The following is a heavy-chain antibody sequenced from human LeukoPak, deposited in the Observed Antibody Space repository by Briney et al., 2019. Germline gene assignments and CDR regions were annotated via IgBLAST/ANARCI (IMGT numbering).Heavy chain of an antibody. CDR2: IYTSGST. Sequence: SETLSLTCTVSGGSISSGSYYWSWIRQPAGKGLEWIGRIYTSGSTNYNPSLKSRVTISVDTSKNQFSLKLSSVTAADTAVYYCARERVWRYCGGDSCGWFDPWGQGTLVTVSS. D-gene: IGHD2-21*02. J-gene: IGHJ5*02. V-gene: IGHV4-61*02. CDR1: GGSISSGSYY. CDR3: ARERVWRYCGGDSCGWFDP.